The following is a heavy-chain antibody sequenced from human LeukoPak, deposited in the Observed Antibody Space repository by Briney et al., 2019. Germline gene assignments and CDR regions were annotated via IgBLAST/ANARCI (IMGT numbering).Heavy chain of an antibody. CDR3: ARDAATGVFES. CDR1: GVSIRSAGYS. V-gene: IGHV4-31*11. J-gene: IGHJ4*02. CDR2: IYYSGSP. D-gene: IGHD1-14*01. Sequence: SQTLSLTCGVSGVSIRSAGYSFYWIRQHPGKGLEWIGHIYYSGSPSYNPSLKSRVAISMDSSKNHISLNLTSVTDADTAVYYCARDAATGVFESWGQGTLVAVSA.